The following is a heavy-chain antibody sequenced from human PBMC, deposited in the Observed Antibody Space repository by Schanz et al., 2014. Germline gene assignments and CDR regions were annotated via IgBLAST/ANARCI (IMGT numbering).Heavy chain of an antibody. CDR3: VRVPSRDVSFDL. D-gene: IGHD3-16*01. CDR2: INPNSGTT. CDR1: GYTFTSYG. Sequence: QVQVVQSGAEVKKPGASVKVSCKASGYTFTSYGISWVRQAPGQGLEWLGWINPNSGTTNYAQKFQGWVTMTRDTSISTAYMELSRLRSDDTAHYYCVRVPSRDVSFDLWGRGTLVTVSS. J-gene: IGHJ2*01. V-gene: IGHV1-2*04.